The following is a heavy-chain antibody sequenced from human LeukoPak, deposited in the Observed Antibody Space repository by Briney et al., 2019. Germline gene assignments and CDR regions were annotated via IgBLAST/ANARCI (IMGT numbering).Heavy chain of an antibody. Sequence: SETLSLTCAVYGGSFSGYYWSWIRQPPGKGLEWIGEINHSGSTNYNPSLKSRVTISVDTSKNQFSLKLSSVTAADTAVYYCARLGPFGGGAFDIWGQGTMVTVSS. CDR1: GGSFSGYY. CDR2: INHSGST. J-gene: IGHJ3*02. CDR3: ARLGPFGGGAFDI. D-gene: IGHD3-16*01. V-gene: IGHV4-34*01.